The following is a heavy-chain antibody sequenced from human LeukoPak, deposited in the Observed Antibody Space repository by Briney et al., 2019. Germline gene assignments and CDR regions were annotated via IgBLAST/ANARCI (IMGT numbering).Heavy chain of an antibody. Sequence: SETLSLTCTVSGGSISSYYWSWIRQPPGKGLEWIGDIYYSGSTNYNPSLKSRVTISVDTSKNQFSLKPSSVTAADTAVYYCARHGAYYYDSRELYNEIYYFDYWGQGTLVTVSS. CDR3: ARHGAYYYDSRELYNEIYYFDY. D-gene: IGHD3-22*01. CDR1: GGSISSYY. J-gene: IGHJ4*02. V-gene: IGHV4-59*08. CDR2: IYYSGST.